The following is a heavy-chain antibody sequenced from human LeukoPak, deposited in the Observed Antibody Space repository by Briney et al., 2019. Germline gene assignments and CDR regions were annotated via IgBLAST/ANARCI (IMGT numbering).Heavy chain of an antibody. Sequence: GGSLRLSCAASGFTFDDYAMHWVRQAPGKGLEWVSGISWNSGSIGYADSVKGRFTISRDNAKNSLYLQMNSLRAEDTAVYYCARSRFIAEYFQHWGQGTLVTVSS. D-gene: IGHD3-10*01. CDR1: GFTFDDYA. CDR3: ARSRFIAEYFQH. V-gene: IGHV3-9*01. J-gene: IGHJ1*01. CDR2: ISWNSGSI.